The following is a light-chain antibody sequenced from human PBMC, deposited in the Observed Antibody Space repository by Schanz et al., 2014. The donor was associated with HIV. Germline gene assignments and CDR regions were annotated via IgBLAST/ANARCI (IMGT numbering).Light chain of an antibody. Sequence: DIQMTQSPSSLSASVGDRVTITCRAGQSLDRWLAWYQQKPGKAPKLLIYRASYLESGVPSRFSGSGSGTEFTLTITSLQPDDFATYYCQQYNTNSYTFGQGTKLEIK. CDR1: QSLDRW. V-gene: IGKV1-5*03. CDR2: RAS. CDR3: QQYNTNSYT. J-gene: IGKJ2*01.